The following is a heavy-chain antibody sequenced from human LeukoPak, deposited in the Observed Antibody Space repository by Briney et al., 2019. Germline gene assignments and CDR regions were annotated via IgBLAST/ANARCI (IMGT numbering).Heavy chain of an antibody. V-gene: IGHV3-30-3*01. CDR1: GFSLSSYA. J-gene: IGHJ4*02. Sequence: PGGSLRLSCEASGFSLSSYAFHWVRQAPGKGLEWVSFVSFDGRNKNYADSVRGRFTISRDNSKNTLYLQMNSVTHEDTAVYFCVRIVGHTTTDFWGQGTIVTVSS. CDR3: VRIVGHTTTDF. CDR2: VSFDGRNK. D-gene: IGHD1-26*01.